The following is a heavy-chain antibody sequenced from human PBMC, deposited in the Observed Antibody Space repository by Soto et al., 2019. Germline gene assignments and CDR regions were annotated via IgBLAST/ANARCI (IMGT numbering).Heavy chain of an antibody. CDR2: ISFDGSNK. J-gene: IGHJ3*02. V-gene: IGHV3-30*18. D-gene: IGHD1-26*01. CDR1: GFTFRSYG. Sequence: QVQLVESGGGVVQPGRSLRLSCAASGFTFRSYGMHWVRQAPAKGLEWVAVISFDGSNKYYEDSVKGRFTISRDNSKNTLYLQMNSMRAEDTGVYYCAKGGVGSTSNDFDIWGQVTMVTVSS. CDR3: AKGGVGSTSNDFDI.